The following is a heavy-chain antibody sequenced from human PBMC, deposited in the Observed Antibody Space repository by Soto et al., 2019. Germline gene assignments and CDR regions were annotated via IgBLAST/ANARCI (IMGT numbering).Heavy chain of an antibody. CDR3: AHRRGLWFGGQDVIWFDP. Sequence: QITLKESGPTLVKPTQTLTLTCTFSGFSLSTSGVGVGWIRQPPGKALEWLALIYWDDNKRYSPSLKSRLTITKDTSKNQVVLTMTNMDPVDTATYYCAHRRGLWFGGQDVIWFDPWGQGTLVTVFS. V-gene: IGHV2-5*02. D-gene: IGHD3-10*01. CDR2: IYWDDNK. CDR1: GFSLSTSGVG. J-gene: IGHJ5*02.